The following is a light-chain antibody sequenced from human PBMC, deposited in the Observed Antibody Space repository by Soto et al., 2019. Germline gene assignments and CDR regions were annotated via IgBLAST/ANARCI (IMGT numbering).Light chain of an antibody. CDR3: QQYNSWPRT. Sequence: ETVMTQSPATLSGSAGDRATLSCRASQSVSSNLAWYQQKPGQPPRLLIYDISTRATGIPTRFSGSGSGTEFTLTISSLQSEDFAVYYCQQYNSWPRTFGQGTKVDIK. CDR2: DIS. V-gene: IGKV3D-15*01. CDR1: QSVSSN. J-gene: IGKJ1*01.